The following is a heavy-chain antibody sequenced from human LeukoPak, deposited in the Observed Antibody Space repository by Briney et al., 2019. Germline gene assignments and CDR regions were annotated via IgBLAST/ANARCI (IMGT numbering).Heavy chain of an antibody. Sequence: PSETLSLTCTVSGGSISSYYWSWIRQPPGKGLEWIGYIYYSGSTNYNPSLKSRVTISVDTSKNQFSLKLSSVTAADTAVYYCAGRRYSYGLDYWGQGTLVTVSS. CDR3: AGRRYSYGLDY. D-gene: IGHD5-18*01. V-gene: IGHV4-59*08. CDR1: GGSISSYY. J-gene: IGHJ4*02. CDR2: IYYSGST.